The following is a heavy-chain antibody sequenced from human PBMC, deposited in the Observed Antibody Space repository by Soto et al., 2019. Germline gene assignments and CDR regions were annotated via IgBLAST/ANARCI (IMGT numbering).Heavy chain of an antibody. D-gene: IGHD6-13*01. V-gene: IGHV1-69*02. CDR3: ARARDVAAAGTVETEYYYGMDV. CDR1: GGNFRSQSIS. J-gene: IGHJ6*02. CDR2: AIPVLGVA. Sequence: QVQLVQSGAEVKKPGSSVKVSCKASGGNFRSQSISISWVRQAPGQGLEWMGRAIPVLGVANYAQKFQGRVTITADKFTSTVYMELSSLRSEDTAVYYCARARDVAAAGTVETEYYYGMDVWGQGTTVTVSS.